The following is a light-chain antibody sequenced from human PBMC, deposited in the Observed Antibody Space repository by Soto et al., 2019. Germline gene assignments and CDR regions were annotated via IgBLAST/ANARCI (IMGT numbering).Light chain of an antibody. V-gene: IGLV2-14*01. J-gene: IGLJ1*01. CDR1: SSDVGGYNY. CDR3: SSYTSSSTYV. Sequence: QSVLTQPASVSGSPGQSITISCTGTSSDVGGYNYVSWYQPHPGKAPKLMIYDVSNRPSGVSNRVSGSKSGNRASLTIAGLQAEDEADYYCSSYTSSSTYVCGTGTKLTAL. CDR2: DVS.